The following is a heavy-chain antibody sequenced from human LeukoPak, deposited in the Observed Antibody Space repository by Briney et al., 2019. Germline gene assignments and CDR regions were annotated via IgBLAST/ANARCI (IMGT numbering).Heavy chain of an antibody. Sequence: SETLSLTCTVSGGSISSYYWSWIRQPPGKGLEWIGYIYYSGSTNYNPSLKSRVTISVDTSKNQFSLKLSSVTAAGTAVYYCARRSDSSGYYGYYFDYWGQGTLVTVSS. D-gene: IGHD3-22*01. J-gene: IGHJ4*02. CDR3: ARRSDSSGYYGYYFDY. CDR2: IYYSGST. CDR1: GGSISSYY. V-gene: IGHV4-59*08.